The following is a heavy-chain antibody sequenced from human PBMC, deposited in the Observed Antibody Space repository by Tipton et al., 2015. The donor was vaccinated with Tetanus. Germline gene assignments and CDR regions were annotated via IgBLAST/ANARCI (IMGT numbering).Heavy chain of an antibody. CDR3: ARRSLKLGMWAFDI. J-gene: IGHJ3*02. Sequence: GLVKPSETLSLTCTVSGGSISTTSDYWGWIRQLPGTGLEGIGSLYYTGTTYYNPSLKSRRPISVDTSKNQFSLRVSSVTASDTAVYFCARRSLKLGMWAFDIWGRGTLVTVSS. D-gene: IGHD7-27*01. CDR2: LYYTGTT. V-gene: IGHV4-39*01. CDR1: GGSISTTSDY.